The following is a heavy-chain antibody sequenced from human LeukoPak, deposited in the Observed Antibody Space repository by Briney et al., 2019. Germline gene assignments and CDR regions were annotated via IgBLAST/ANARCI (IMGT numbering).Heavy chain of an antibody. CDR1: GFTFSSYA. J-gene: IGHJ4*02. V-gene: IGHV3-30-3*01. CDR2: ILFDGSNK. D-gene: IGHD3-16*01. CDR3: AKDVSALRRGGGGLDY. Sequence: GRSLRLSCAASGFTFSSYAMYWVRQAPGKGLERVAVILFDGSNKNYADSVKGRFTISSDNSKNTLYLQMHSLRADDTAVYYCAKDVSALRRGGGGLDYWGQGTLVTVSS.